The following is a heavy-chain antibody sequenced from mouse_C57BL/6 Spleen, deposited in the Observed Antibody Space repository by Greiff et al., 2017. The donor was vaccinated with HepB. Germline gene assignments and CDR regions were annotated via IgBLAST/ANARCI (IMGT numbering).Heavy chain of an antibody. V-gene: IGHV1-4*01. Sequence: VQLQQSGAELARPGASVKMSCKASGYTFTGYTMHWVKQRPGQGLEWIGYINPSSGYTKYNQKFKDKATLTADKSSSTAYMQLSSLTSEDSAVYYCARDDYDDERFAYWGQGTLVTVSA. J-gene: IGHJ3*01. CDR3: ARDDYDDERFAY. CDR1: GYTFTGYT. D-gene: IGHD2-4*01. CDR2: INPSSGYT.